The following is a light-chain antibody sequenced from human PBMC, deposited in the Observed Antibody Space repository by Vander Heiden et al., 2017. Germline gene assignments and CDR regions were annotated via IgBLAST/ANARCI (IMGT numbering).Light chain of an antibody. CDR2: KDS. Sequence: SYTLTQPPSVSVYPGQTARITCSGDALPTQSAYWYQQKPAQAPVLVIYKDSERPSGIPERFSCSSSATTVTLTISGGQAEDEADYYCQSADSSGTYLVFGGGTKLTVL. CDR1: ALPTQS. CDR3: QSADSSGTYLV. J-gene: IGLJ3*02. V-gene: IGLV3-25*03.